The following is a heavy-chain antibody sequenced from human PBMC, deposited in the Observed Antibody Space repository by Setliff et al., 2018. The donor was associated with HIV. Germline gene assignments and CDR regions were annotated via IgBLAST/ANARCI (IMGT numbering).Heavy chain of an antibody. J-gene: IGHJ4*02. CDR3: ARDRSPTVAGTFGY. D-gene: IGHD6-19*01. CDR2: INPDSGVT. Sequence: GASVKVSCKTSGYSFIEYYINWVRQAPGQGLEWMGRINPDSGVTDYAQNFQGRVIMTRDTSTTTAYLEMNGLRSDDTAVYFCARDRSPTVAGTFGYWGQGTLVTVSS. V-gene: IGHV1-2*06. CDR1: GYSFIEYY.